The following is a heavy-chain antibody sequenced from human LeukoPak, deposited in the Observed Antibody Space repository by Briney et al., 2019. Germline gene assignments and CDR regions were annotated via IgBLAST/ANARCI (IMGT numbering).Heavy chain of an antibody. CDR3: ARGGGQLLFNY. J-gene: IGHJ4*02. D-gene: IGHD2-2*01. CDR2: IYSGGST. V-gene: IGHV3-53*01. CDR1: RFTVSSNY. Sequence: GGSLRLSCAASRFTVSSNYMSWVRQAPGKGLEWVSVIYSGGSTYYADSVKGRFTISRDNSKNTLYLQMNSLRAEDTAVYYCARGGGQLLFNYWGQGTLVTVSS.